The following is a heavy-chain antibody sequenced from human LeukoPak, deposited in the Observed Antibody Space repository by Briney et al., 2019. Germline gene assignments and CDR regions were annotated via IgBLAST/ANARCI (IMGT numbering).Heavy chain of an antibody. Sequence: PGGSLRLSCAASGFTFSSYAMHWVRQAPGKGLEWVAVISYDGSNKYYAESVKGGFTISRDNSKNTLYLQMNSLRAEDTAVYYCARAARYGDYGYWGQGTLVTVSS. J-gene: IGHJ4*02. CDR3: ARAARYGDYGY. CDR2: ISYDGSNK. V-gene: IGHV3-30-3*01. CDR1: GFTFSSYA. D-gene: IGHD4-17*01.